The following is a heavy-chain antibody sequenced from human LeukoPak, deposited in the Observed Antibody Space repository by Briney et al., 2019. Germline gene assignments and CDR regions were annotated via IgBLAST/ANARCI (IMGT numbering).Heavy chain of an antibody. V-gene: IGHV3-11*06. Sequence: KPGGSLRLSCAASGFTFSDYYMSWIRQAPGKGLEWVSYISSSSSYTNYADSVKGRFTISRDNAKNSLYLQMNSLRAEDTAVYYCAGLGYCSGGSCYDLYYFDYWGQGTLVTASS. CDR2: ISSSSSYT. D-gene: IGHD2-15*01. J-gene: IGHJ4*02. CDR3: AGLGYCSGGSCYDLYYFDY. CDR1: GFTFSDYY.